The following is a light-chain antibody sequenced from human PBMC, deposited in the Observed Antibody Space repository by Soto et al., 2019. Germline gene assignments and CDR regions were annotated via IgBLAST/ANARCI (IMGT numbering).Light chain of an antibody. J-gene: IGLJ1*01. Sequence: QSALTQPASVSGSPGQSITISCTGTSSDVGAYNYVSWYQQYPGKAPKYIIYDVTNRPSGVSYRFSGSKSGNTASLTISGLQAEDEADYYCSSYTTSSTLYAFGTGTKLTVL. V-gene: IGLV2-14*03. CDR1: SSDVGAYNY. CDR3: SSYTTSSTLYA. CDR2: DVT.